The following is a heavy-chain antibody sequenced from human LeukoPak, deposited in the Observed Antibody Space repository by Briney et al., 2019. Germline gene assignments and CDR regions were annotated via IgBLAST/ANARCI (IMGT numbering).Heavy chain of an antibody. CDR2: INHSGST. CDR1: GGSFSGYY. Sequence: SETLSLICAVYGGSFSGYYWSWIRQPPGKGLEWIGEINHSGSTNYNPSLKSRVTISVDTSKNQFSLKLSSVTAADTAVYYCAGGREITVTYFDYWGQGTLVTVSS. J-gene: IGHJ4*02. D-gene: IGHD4-17*01. CDR3: AGGREITVTYFDY. V-gene: IGHV4-34*01.